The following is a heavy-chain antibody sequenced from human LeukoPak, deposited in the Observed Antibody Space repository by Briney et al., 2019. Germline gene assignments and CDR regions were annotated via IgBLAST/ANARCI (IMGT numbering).Heavy chain of an antibody. J-gene: IGHJ4*02. CDR3: ARGGKGSDGFDY. CDR2: IYYSGST. Sequence: SETPSLTCTVSGGSISSYYWSWIRQPPGKGLEWIGYIYYSGSTNYNPSLKSRVIISVDTSKNQFSLKLSSVTAADTAVYYCARGGKGSDGFDYWGQGTLVTVSS. V-gene: IGHV4-59*01. D-gene: IGHD3-10*01. CDR1: GGSISSYY.